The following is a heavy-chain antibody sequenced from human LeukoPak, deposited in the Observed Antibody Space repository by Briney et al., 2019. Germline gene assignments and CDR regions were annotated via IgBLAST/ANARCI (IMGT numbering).Heavy chain of an antibody. CDR3: ARGPRVFWSGSVDY. J-gene: IGHJ4*02. Sequence: SETLSLTCAVYGGSFSGYYWSWIRQPPGKGLEWIGEINHSGSTNYNPSLKSRVTISVDTSKNQFSLKLSSVTAADTAVYYCARGPRVFWSGSVDYWGQGTLVTVSS. CDR1: GGSFSGYY. CDR2: INHSGST. V-gene: IGHV4-34*01. D-gene: IGHD3-3*01.